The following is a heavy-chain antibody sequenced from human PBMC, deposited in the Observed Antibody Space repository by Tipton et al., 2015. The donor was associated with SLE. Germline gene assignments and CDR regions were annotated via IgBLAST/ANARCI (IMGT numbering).Heavy chain of an antibody. CDR2: VYYTGNT. J-gene: IGHJ2*01. CDR1: GDSISSSSYY. D-gene: IGHD2-15*01. V-gene: IGHV4-39*07. CDR3: ARYSLTNWHLDL. Sequence: TLSLTCIVSGDSISSSSYYWGWVRQPPGKGLEWVGTVYYTGNTFYNPSLKSRVTISVDTSKNQFSLKLSSLTAADSAVYYCARYSLTNWHLDLWGRGTLVIVSS.